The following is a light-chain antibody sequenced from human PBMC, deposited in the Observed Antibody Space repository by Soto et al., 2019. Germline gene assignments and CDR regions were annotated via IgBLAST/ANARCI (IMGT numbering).Light chain of an antibody. V-gene: IGKV1-27*01. CDR2: SAS. CDR1: QDISNF. J-gene: IGKJ4*01. Sequence: DIQMTQSPSSLSASVGDRVTITCRASQDISNFLAWYQQKPGKVPKLLIYSASTLQSGVPSRFSGSGSGTHFTLTISSLQPEDVATYYCQTCFSAPLTFGGGTKVEIK. CDR3: QTCFSAPLT.